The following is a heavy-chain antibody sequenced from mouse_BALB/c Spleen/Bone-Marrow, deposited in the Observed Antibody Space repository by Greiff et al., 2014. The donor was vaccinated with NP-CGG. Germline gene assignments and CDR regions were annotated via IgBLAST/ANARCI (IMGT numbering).Heavy chain of an antibody. V-gene: IGHV1-67*01. CDR1: GYTFTDYA. CDR2: ISTYPGNT. J-gene: IGHJ4*01. Sequence: VKLQESGPELVRPGVSVKISCKGSGYTFTDYAMHWVKQSHAKSLEWIGVISTYPGNTNYNQKFKGKATMTVDKSSSTAYMELARLTSEDSAIYYCARGDYYGSRTMDYWGQGTSVTVSS. D-gene: IGHD1-1*01. CDR3: ARGDYYGSRTMDY.